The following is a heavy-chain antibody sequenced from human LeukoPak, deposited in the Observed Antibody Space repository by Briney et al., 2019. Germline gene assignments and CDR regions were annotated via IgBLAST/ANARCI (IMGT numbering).Heavy chain of an antibody. CDR2: LNPKSGGT. V-gene: IGHV1-2*02. J-gene: IGHJ5*02. D-gene: IGHD1-1*01. CDR3: ARNDWNDPWFDP. CDR1: GYTLTGYY. Sequence: ASVKVSFKASGYTLTGYYIHWVRQAPGQGLEWMGLLNPKSGGTNYAQNFQGRVTMTRDTIINTAYMEMSRLRSDDTAVYYCARNDWNDPWFDPWGQGTLVTVSS.